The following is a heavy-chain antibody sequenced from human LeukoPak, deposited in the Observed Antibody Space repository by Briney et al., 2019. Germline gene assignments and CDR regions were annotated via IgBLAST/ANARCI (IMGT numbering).Heavy chain of an antibody. Sequence: ASVKVSCKASGYTFTSNYIHWVRQAPGQGLEWMGMIYPRDGSTSYAQKFQGRVTITRDTSASTAYMELSSLRSEDTAVYYCARGERHYYYDSSGSVDYWGQGTLVTVSS. CDR2: IYPRDGST. CDR3: ARGERHYYYDSSGSVDY. V-gene: IGHV1-46*01. CDR1: GYTFTSNY. D-gene: IGHD3-22*01. J-gene: IGHJ4*02.